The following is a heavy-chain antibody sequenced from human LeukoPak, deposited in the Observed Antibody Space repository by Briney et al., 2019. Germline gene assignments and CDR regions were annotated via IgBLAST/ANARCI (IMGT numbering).Heavy chain of an antibody. D-gene: IGHD2-15*01. CDR1: GFTFRTYA. J-gene: IGHJ4*02. Sequence: PGGSLRLSRAASGFTFRTYAMSGVRPAPGKGREWVSAISCGGDCTYYARSVRGRFTISRDSSRNTLFIQKNSLRAEDTAVYYCAKDRYCGGGTCYWSYFDYWGQGTLVTVSS. CDR2: ISCGGDCT. CDR3: AKDRYCGGGTCYWSYFDY. V-gene: IGHV3-23*01.